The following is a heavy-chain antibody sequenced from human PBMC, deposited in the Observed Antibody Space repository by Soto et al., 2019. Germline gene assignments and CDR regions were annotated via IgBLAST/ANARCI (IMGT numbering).Heavy chain of an antibody. V-gene: IGHV3-23*01. CDR1: GFTFNNYA. J-gene: IGHJ5*02. CDR3: VKRKADRACYES. Sequence: EVQLLESGGGMVQPGGSLRLSCAAAGFTFNNYAMTWVRQAPVKGLEWVSSISVSGDSTYYADSVKGRFTLSRDNSKNTLYLQMNSLRAEDTAVYYCVKRKADRACYESWGQGTLVTVSS. CDR2: ISVSGDST. D-gene: IGHD3-16*01.